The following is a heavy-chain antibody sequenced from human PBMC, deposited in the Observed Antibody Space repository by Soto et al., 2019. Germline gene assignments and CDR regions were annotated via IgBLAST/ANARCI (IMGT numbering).Heavy chain of an antibody. J-gene: IGHJ4*02. V-gene: IGHV4-59*01. CDR2: IHYSGTT. Sequence: XETLSLTCTVSGGSIRNYFWTWIRQPPGKGLDWIGYIHYSGTTSFFPSYNPSLRSRVTISEDTSKNQFSLKLLSVTTADTAVYFCAAGEASSRNLAPYYLDFWGQGPLVTVSS. CDR3: AAGEASSRNLAPYYLDF. CDR1: GGSIRNYF. D-gene: IGHD6-13*01.